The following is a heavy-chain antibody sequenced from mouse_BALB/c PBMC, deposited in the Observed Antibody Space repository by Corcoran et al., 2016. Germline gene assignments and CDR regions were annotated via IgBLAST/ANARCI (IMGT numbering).Heavy chain of an antibody. J-gene: IGHJ2*01. CDR3: AIPHY. Sequence: EGQLQKSGPELVKPGASVKISRKNSGYTFTEYTMQWVKQSHGKSVEWIGGINPNNGCTSYNQKFKGKATLTVDKSSSTAYMELRSLTSDDSAVFYCAIPHYWDQGATLTVSS. CDR1: GYTFTEYT. V-gene: IGHV1-18*01. CDR2: INPNNGCT.